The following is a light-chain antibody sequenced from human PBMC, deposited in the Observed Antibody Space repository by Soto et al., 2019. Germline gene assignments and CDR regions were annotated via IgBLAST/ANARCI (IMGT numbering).Light chain of an antibody. CDR3: HQSYSTWT. CDR2: AAS. V-gene: IGKV1-39*01. J-gene: IGKJ1*01. Sequence: DIQMTQSPSSLSASLGDKVTLTCRASQNINNYLHWYQQKPGKAPKLLIYAASSLQDGVPSRFSGSGSGTDFALTISSLQTEDFATYYCHQSYSTWTFGQGTKVDIK. CDR1: QNINNY.